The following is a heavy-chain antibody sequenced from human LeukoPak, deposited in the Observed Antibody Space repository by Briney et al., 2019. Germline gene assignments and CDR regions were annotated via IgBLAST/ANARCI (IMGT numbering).Heavy chain of an antibody. CDR1: GFTFSSYG. CDR2: IRYHGSDK. J-gene: IGHJ3*02. CDR3: ARDYYGSGSYPNDAFDI. D-gene: IGHD3-10*01. V-gene: IGHV3-30*02. Sequence: GGSLRLSCAASGFTFSSYGMHCVRQAPAKGLEGVAFIRYHGSDKYYADSVKGRFTISRDNSKNTLYLQMDSLRAEDTAVYYCARDYYGSGSYPNDAFDIWGQGTMVTVSS.